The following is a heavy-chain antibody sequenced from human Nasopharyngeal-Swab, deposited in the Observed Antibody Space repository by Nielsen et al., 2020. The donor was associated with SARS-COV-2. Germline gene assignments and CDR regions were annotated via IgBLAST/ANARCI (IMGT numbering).Heavy chain of an antibody. D-gene: IGHD1-26*01. CDR2: ISSSSSYI. CDR1: GFTFSSYS. CDR3: ATPVGDEGWGLYYYGMDV. J-gene: IGHJ6*02. Sequence: GESLKISYAASGFTFSSYSMNWVRQAPGKGLEWVSSISSSSSYIYYADSVKGRFTISRDNAKNSLYLQMNSLRAEDTAVYYCATPVGDEGWGLYYYGMDVWGQGTTVTVSS. V-gene: IGHV3-21*01.